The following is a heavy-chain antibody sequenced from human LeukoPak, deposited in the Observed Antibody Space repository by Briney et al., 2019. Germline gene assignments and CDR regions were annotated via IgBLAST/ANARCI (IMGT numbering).Heavy chain of an antibody. CDR3: ARVARAGIWFGELRPYYYYGMDV. J-gene: IGHJ6*02. Sequence: ASVKVSCKAPGYTFTSYYMHWVRQAPGQGLEWMGIINPSGGSTSYAQKFQGRVTMTRDTSTSTVYMELSSLRSEDTAVYYCARVARAGIWFGELRPYYYYGMDVWGQGTTVTVSS. V-gene: IGHV1-46*01. CDR1: GYTFTSYY. CDR2: INPSGGST. D-gene: IGHD3-10*01.